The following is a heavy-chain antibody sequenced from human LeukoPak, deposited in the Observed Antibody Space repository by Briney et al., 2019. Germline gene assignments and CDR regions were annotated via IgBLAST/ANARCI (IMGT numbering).Heavy chain of an antibody. J-gene: IGHJ6*02. CDR1: GGSISSYY. V-gene: IGHV4-59*01. CDR3: ARDRGWSLYYYGMDV. Sequence: SETLSFTCTVSGGSISSYYWSWIRQPPGKGLEWIGYIYYSGSTNYNPSLKSRVTISVDTSKNQFSLKLSSVTAADTAVYYCARDRGWSLYYYGMDVWGQGTTVTVSS. CDR2: IYYSGST.